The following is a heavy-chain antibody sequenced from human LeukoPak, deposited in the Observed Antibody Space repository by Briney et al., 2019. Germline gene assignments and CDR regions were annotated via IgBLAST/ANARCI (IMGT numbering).Heavy chain of an antibody. Sequence: GGSLRLSCAASGFTFSSYAMSWVSQAPGKGLEWVSAISGSGDSTYYADSVKGRFTISRDYSKNTLYLQMNSLRAEDTAVYYCAKGREAPWYTSGWYDYWGQGTLVTVSS. J-gene: IGHJ4*02. V-gene: IGHV3-23*01. D-gene: IGHD6-19*01. CDR2: ISGSGDST. CDR1: GFTFSSYA. CDR3: AKGREAPWYTSGWYDY.